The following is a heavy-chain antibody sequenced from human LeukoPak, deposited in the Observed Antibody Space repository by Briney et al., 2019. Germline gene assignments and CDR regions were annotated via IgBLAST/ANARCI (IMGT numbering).Heavy chain of an antibody. CDR1: GFTFSSYA. J-gene: IGHJ5*01. V-gene: IGHV3-23*01. Sequence: PEGCLRLSCAASGFTFSSYAMSWVRQAPGKGLEWVSDINGSGGTTYYADSVKGRFTISRDNSKNTLYLQMNSLRAEDTAVYYCANPPTVTKTRFDSWGQGTLVTVSS. CDR2: INGSGGTT. CDR3: ANPPTVTKTRFDS. D-gene: IGHD4-17*01.